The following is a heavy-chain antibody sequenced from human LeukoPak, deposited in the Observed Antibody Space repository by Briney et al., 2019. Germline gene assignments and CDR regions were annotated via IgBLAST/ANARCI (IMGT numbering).Heavy chain of an antibody. D-gene: IGHD4-17*01. CDR2: ICGSEGCT. V-gene: IGHV3-23*01. CDR1: GFTFSNYP. CDR3: ARISTVTANLDY. Sequence: PGGSLRLSCAASGFTFSNYPMSWVRQAPGKGLEWVSSICGSEGCTYYADSVTGRFTMSRDNSKNTLYLQMTSLRAEDTAVCYCARISTVTANLDYWGQGTLVTVSS. J-gene: IGHJ4*02.